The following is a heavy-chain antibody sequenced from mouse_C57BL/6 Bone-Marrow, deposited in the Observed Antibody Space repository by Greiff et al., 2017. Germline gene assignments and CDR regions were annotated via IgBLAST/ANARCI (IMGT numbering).Heavy chain of an antibody. Sequence: VQLQQSGAELVRPGASVKLSCTASGFNIKDDYMHWVKQRPEQGLEWIGWIDPENGDTEYASKFQGKATITADTSSNTAYLQLRSLTSEDTAVYYCAVGNYVWFAYWGQGTLVTVSA. V-gene: IGHV14-4*01. CDR1: GFNIKDDY. CDR3: AVGNYVWFAY. D-gene: IGHD2-1*01. CDR2: IDPENGDT. J-gene: IGHJ3*01.